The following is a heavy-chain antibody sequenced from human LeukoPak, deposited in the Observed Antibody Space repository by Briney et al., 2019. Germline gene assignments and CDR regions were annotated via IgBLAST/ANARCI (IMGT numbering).Heavy chain of an antibody. CDR3: AAGGGPPDYYDSSGYYS. CDR1: GYTFTGYY. CDR2: INPNSGGT. Sequence: GASVKVSCKASGYTFTGYYMHWVRQAPGQGLEWMGWINPNSGGTNYAQKFQGRVTMTRDTSISTAYMELSRLRSDDTAVYYCAAGGGPPDYYDSSGYYSWGQGTLVTVSS. V-gene: IGHV1-2*02. D-gene: IGHD3-22*01. J-gene: IGHJ4*02.